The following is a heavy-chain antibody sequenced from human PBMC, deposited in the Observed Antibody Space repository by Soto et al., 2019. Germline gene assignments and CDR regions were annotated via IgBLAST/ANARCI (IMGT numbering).Heavy chain of an antibody. CDR1: GFTSYW. J-gene: IGHJ6*02. CDR2: VYPEDSDT. V-gene: IGHV5-51*01. CDR3: ATLGPDLAMDV. Sequence: GESLKISCKGSGFTSYWIAWVRQMPGKGLEWMGIVYPEDSDTVYNPSFQGQVTISADRSITTAYLQWSTLKASDTAIYYCATLGPDLAMDVWGQGTTVTVSS.